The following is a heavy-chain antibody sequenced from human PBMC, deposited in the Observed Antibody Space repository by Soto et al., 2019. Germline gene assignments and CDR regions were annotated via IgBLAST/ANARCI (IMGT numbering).Heavy chain of an antibody. J-gene: IGHJ4*02. V-gene: IGHV4-31*03. CDR3: ARGYGSGWDDHFDH. CDR2: IYHSGST. CDR1: GGSMSSGGYY. D-gene: IGHD6-19*01. Sequence: QVQLQESGPGLVKPSQTLSLTCTVSGGSMSSGGYYWTWIRQHPGKGLEWIGYIYHSGSTYYNPSLKSRVIMSVDTSKNQFSLKLSSETAADTALYYCARGYGSGWDDHFDHWGQGTLVTVSS.